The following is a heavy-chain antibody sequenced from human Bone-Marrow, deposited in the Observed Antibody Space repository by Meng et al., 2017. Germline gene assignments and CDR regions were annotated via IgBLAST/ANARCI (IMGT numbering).Heavy chain of an antibody. V-gene: IGHV1-8*01. CDR1: GYTFTSYD. J-gene: IGHJ4*02. CDR3: ARAVTMVRGVIWYFDY. CDR2: MNPNSGNT. D-gene: IGHD3-10*01. Sequence: QVQMGQSGAEVKKPGASVKASCKASGYTFTSYDINWVRQATGQGLEWMGWMNPNSGNTGYAQKFQGRVTMTRNTSISTAYMELSSLRSEDTAVYYCARAVTMVRGVIWYFDYWGQGTLVTVSS.